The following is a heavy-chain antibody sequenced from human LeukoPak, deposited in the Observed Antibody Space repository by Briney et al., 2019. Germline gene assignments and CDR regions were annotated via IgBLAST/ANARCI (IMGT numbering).Heavy chain of an antibody. D-gene: IGHD4-17*01. J-gene: IGHJ5*02. CDR1: GGTFSSYA. Sequence: ASVKVSCKASGGTFSSYAISWVRQATGQGLEWMGWMNPNSGNTGYAQKFQGRVTMTRNTSISTAYMELSSLRSEDTAVYYCASTTYGDYEELFDPWGQGTLVTVSS. CDR3: ASTTYGDYEELFDP. V-gene: IGHV1-8*02. CDR2: MNPNSGNT.